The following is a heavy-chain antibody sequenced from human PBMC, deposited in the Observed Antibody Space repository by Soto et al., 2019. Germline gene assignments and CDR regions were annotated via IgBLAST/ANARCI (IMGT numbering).Heavy chain of an antibody. J-gene: IGHJ4*02. Sequence: PSETLSLTCTISGGSITSRDYYWSWIRQPPGKGLEWIGNIYYSGSTYYNPSLKSRVTISIDTSKNQFSLKLSSVTAADTAVYYCASRKSSPYFDYWGQGTLVT. V-gene: IGHV4-30-4*01. CDR3: ASRKSSPYFDY. D-gene: IGHD3-10*01. CDR2: IYYSGST. CDR1: GGSITSRDYY.